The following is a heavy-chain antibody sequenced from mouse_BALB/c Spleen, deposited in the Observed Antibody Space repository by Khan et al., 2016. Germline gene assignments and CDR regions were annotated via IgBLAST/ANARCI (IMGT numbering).Heavy chain of an antibody. CDR3: ADALFVY. J-gene: IGHJ3*01. CDR1: GYTSANYW. V-gene: IGHV1-87*01. Sequence: QVQLQQSGAELARPGASVRLSCKVSGYTSANYWMQWVKQRPGQGLEWIGSIYPGDGDTRYSQKFKDKATLTADKSSSSAYMHLRSVASEDSVVYYCADALFVYWGQGTLVTVSA. CDR2: IYPGDGDT.